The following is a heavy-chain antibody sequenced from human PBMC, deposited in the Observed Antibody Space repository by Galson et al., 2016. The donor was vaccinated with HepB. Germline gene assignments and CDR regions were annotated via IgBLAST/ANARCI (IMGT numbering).Heavy chain of an antibody. CDR1: GFIFGSHS. Sequence: SLRLSCAASGFIFGSHSMSWVRQSPGKGLEWLSYISSTSSTIYYADSVRGRFTVSRDNAKASLFLQMSSLTAEDTGIYYCARAYGGNLMFEFWGQGALVTVSS. D-gene: IGHD4-23*01. J-gene: IGHJ4*02. CDR2: ISSTSSTI. V-gene: IGHV3-48*04. CDR3: ARAYGGNLMFEF.